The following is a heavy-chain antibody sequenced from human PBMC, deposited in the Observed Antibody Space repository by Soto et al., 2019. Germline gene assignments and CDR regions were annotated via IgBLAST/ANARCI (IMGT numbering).Heavy chain of an antibody. D-gene: IGHD3-10*01. J-gene: IGHJ6*02. Sequence: SETLSLTCTVSGGSISSYYWSWIRQPAGKGLEWIGRIYTSGSTNYNPSLKSRVTMSVDTSKNQFSLKLSSVTAADTAVYYCARDLWDGTGSYYNYYYYYGMDVWGQGTTVTVSS. CDR1: GGSISSYY. V-gene: IGHV4-4*07. CDR2: IYTSGST. CDR3: ARDLWDGTGSYYNYYYYYGMDV.